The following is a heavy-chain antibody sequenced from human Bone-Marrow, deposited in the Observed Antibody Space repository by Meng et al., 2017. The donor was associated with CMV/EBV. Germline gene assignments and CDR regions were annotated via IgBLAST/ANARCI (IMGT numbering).Heavy chain of an antibody. Sequence: GGSLRLSCAASGFTFSSYAMHWVRQAPGKGLEWVAVKSYDGSNKYYADSVKGRFTISRDNSKNTLYLQMNSLRAEDTAVYFCARDGVHCGGDCYSVYWGQGTLVTVSS. CDR1: GFTFSSYA. CDR2: KSYDGSNK. V-gene: IGHV3-30-3*01. J-gene: IGHJ4*02. CDR3: ARDGVHCGGDCYSVY. D-gene: IGHD2-21*01.